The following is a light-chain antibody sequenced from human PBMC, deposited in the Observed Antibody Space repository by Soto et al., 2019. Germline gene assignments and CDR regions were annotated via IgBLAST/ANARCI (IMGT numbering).Light chain of an antibody. Sequence: EILLTQSPGTLSLSPGERATLSCRTSQSVGSTYLAWYQQKPGQAPRLLIYEASRRATCIPDRFSGSGSGTDFNLTISRLEPEDFAVYYCQLFGSSPRYTFGQGTKLEI. CDR3: QLFGSSPRYT. CDR2: EAS. V-gene: IGKV3-20*01. CDR1: QSVGSTY. J-gene: IGKJ2*01.